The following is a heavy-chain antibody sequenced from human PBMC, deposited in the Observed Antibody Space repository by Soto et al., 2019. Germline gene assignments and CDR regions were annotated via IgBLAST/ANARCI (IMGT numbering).Heavy chain of an antibody. J-gene: IGHJ5*02. CDR2: ISSSGNNM. V-gene: IGHV3-48*03. CDR3: AREGLYWYDP. CDR1: GFIFSSYE. D-gene: IGHD1-20*01. Sequence: PGGSLRLSCAASGFIFSSYEMNWVRQAPGKGLEWVSYISSSGNNMFYADSVKGRFAISRDNAKNSLYLQMNSLRVEDTAVYYCAREGLYWYDPWGQGTLVTVSS.